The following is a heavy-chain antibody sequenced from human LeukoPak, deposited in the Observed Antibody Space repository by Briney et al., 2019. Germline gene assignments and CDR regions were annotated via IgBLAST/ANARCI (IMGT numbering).Heavy chain of an antibody. J-gene: IGHJ4*02. Sequence: GGSLRLSCAASGFTFISYAMSWVSQAPGKGLEWVSAISGSGGSTYYADSVKGRFTIARDNSKKTLCLQVNSLRAEDTAVYYCAKLNAYYYDSSGYYYFDYWGQGTLVTVSS. CDR3: AKLNAYYYDSSGYYYFDY. V-gene: IGHV3-23*01. D-gene: IGHD3-22*01. CDR2: ISGSGGST. CDR1: GFTFISYA.